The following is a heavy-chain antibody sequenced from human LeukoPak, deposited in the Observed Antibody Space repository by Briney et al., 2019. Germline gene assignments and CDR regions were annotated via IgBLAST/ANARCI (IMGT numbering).Heavy chain of an antibody. D-gene: IGHD1-26*01. J-gene: IGHJ4*02. CDR2: INPNSGGT. V-gene: IGHV1-2*02. CDR1: GYTFTSYD. CDR3: ARDCSGSYPFGY. Sequence: ASAKVSCKASGYTFTSYDINWVRQAPGQGLEWMGWINPNSGGTNYAQKFQGRVTMTRDTSISTAYMELSRLRSDDTAVYYCARDCSGSYPFGYWGQGTLVTVSS.